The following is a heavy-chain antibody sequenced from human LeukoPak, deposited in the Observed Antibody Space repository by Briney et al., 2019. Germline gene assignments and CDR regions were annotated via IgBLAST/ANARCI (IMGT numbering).Heavy chain of an antibody. CDR2: ISYDGSNK. D-gene: IGHD5-18*01. J-gene: IGHJ4*02. V-gene: IGHV3-30*18. CDR3: AKLGEGLQLWLYFDY. CDR1: GFTFSSYG. Sequence: GGSLRLSCAASGFTFSSYGMHWVRQAPGKGLEWVAVISYDGSNKYYADSVKGRFTISRDNSKNTLYLQMNSLRAEDTAVYYCAKLGEGLQLWLYFDYWGQGTLVTVSS.